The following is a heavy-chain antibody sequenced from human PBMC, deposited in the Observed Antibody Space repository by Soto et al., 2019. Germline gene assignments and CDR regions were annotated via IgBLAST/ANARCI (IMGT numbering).Heavy chain of an antibody. CDR3: ARDLEGLGQHDY. CDR1: GGSISSYY. D-gene: IGHD6-19*01. V-gene: IGHV4-59*01. Sequence: SETLSLTCTVSGGSISSYYWSWIRQPPGKGLEWIGYIYYSGSTNYNPSLKSRVTISVDTSKNQFSLKLSSVTAADTAVYYCARDLEGLGQHDYRAQRTPVTGSS. CDR2: IYYSGST. J-gene: IGHJ4*02.